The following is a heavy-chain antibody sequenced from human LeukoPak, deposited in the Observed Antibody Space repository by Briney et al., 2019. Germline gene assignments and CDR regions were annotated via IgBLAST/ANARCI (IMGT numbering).Heavy chain of an antibody. CDR2: MHYSGTT. J-gene: IGHJ5*02. CDR3: AATDIAAAGTWLDP. CDR1: GGYISSYY. Sequence: SETLSLTCNVSGGYISSYYWSWIRQPPGKGLEWLGYMHYSGTTNYNPALKSRVTISVDTSKNQFSLKLSSVTAADTAVYYCAATDIAAAGTWLDPWGQGTLVTVSS. V-gene: IGHV4-59*01. D-gene: IGHD6-13*01.